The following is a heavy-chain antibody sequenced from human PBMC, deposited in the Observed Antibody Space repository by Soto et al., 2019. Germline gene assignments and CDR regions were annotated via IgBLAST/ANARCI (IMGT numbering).Heavy chain of an antibody. CDR1: GDPISSGGYY. V-gene: IGHV4-31*11. Sequence: LSLTCAVSGDPISSGGYYWSWIRQHPGKGLEWIGYIYYSGSTYYNPSLKSRVTISVDTSKNQFSLKLSSVTAADTAVYYCARDRPHNWFDPWGQGTLVTVSA. CDR2: IYYSGST. CDR3: ARDRPHNWFDP. J-gene: IGHJ5*02.